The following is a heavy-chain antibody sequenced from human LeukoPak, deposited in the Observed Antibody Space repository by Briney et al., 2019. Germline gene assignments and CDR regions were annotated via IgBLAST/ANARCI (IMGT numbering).Heavy chain of an antibody. CDR2: INTYKGDT. D-gene: IGHD4-23*01. Sequence: ASVKVSCKASGYTLTNYNISWVRQAPGQGLEWMGWINTYKGDTLYAQKLQGRVTMTADTSTNTAYMELRSLRFDDTAVYYCAREFGHCYGDNCFYFFDTWGQGFRVTVSS. V-gene: IGHV1-18*01. CDR1: GYTLTNYN. J-gene: IGHJ4*02. CDR3: AREFGHCYGDNCFYFFDT.